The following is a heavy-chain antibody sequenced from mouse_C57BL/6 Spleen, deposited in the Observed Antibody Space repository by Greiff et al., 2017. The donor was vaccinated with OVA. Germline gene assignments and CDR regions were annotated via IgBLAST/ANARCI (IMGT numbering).Heavy chain of an antibody. J-gene: IGHJ2*01. CDR3: ARFITTVADY. CDR1: GYTFTSYW. V-gene: IGHV1-55*01. CDR2: IYPGSGST. D-gene: IGHD1-1*01. Sequence: QVHVKQSGAELVKPGASVKMSCKASGYTFTSYWITWVKQRPGQGLEWIGDIYPGSGSTNYNEKFKSKATLTVDTSSSTAYMQLSSLTSEDSAVYYCARFITTVADYWGQGTTLTVSS.